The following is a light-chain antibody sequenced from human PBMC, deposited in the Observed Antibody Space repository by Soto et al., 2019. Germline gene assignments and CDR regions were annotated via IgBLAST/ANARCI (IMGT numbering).Light chain of an antibody. CDR3: SSYTSSSTPDV. V-gene: IGLV2-14*01. CDR2: EVS. Sequence: QSALTQPASVSGSPGQSITISCTGTSSDVGGYNYVSWYQQHPGKAPKLMIYEVSNRPSGVSNRFSGSKSGNTASLTISGLQAEDEADYYCSSYTSSSTPDVFGTGTKGAVL. J-gene: IGLJ1*01. CDR1: SSDVGGYNY.